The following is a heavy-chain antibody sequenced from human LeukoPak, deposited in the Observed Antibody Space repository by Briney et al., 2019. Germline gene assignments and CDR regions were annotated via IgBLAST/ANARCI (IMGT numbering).Heavy chain of an antibody. CDR1: GDSINTYY. J-gene: IGHJ5*02. Sequence: SETLSLTCTVSGDSINTYYWSWIRQPPGKGLEWIGEINHSGSTNYNPSLKSRVTISVDTSKNQFSLKLSSVTAADTAVYYCARLVVPAASWGWFDPWGQGTLVTVSS. D-gene: IGHD2-2*01. V-gene: IGHV4-34*01. CDR2: INHSGST. CDR3: ARLVVPAASWGWFDP.